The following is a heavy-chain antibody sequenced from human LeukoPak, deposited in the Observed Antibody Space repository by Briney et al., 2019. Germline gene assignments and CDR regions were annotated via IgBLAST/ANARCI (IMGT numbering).Heavy chain of an antibody. V-gene: IGHV1-18*01. CDR3: ARVTMVRGVITPWHFDY. J-gene: IGHJ4*02. D-gene: IGHD3-10*01. CDR2: ISAYNGNT. CDR1: GYTFTSYG. Sequence: ASVKVSCKASGYTFTSYGISWVRQAPGQGLEWMGWISAYNGNTNYAQKLQGRVIMTTDTSTSTAYMELRSLRSDDTAVYYCARVTMVRGVITPWHFDYWGQGTLVTVSS.